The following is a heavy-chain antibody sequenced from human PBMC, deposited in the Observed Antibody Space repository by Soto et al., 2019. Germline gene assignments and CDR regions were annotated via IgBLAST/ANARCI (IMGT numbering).Heavy chain of an antibody. CDR3: ARQFDYDTSGYYYAY. J-gene: IGHJ4*02. Sequence: SVKVSCKASGGTFSSYAISWVRQAPGQGLEWMGGIMPVFGRANYAQKFQGRVTITADEYTRTAYMELSRLKSDDTAVYYCARQFDYDTSGYYYAYWGQGTQVTVS. D-gene: IGHD3-22*01. CDR1: GGTFSSYA. V-gene: IGHV1-69*13. CDR2: IMPVFGRA.